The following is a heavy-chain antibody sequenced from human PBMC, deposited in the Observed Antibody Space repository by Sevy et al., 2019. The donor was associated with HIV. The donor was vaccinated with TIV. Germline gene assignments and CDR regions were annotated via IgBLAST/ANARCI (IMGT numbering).Heavy chain of an antibody. CDR3: AKGIGYSNGWYSWFDS. D-gene: IGHD6-19*01. J-gene: IGHJ5*01. V-gene: IGHV3-9*01. Sequence: GGSLRLSCVASGFTFDDYAMHWVRQAPGKGPDWVSGRSWNSGSIGYAESVKGRFTISRDNAKNSLYLQMNSLRVEDTALYYCAKGIGYSNGWYSWFDSWGQGTLVTVSS. CDR1: GFTFDDYA. CDR2: RSWNSGSI.